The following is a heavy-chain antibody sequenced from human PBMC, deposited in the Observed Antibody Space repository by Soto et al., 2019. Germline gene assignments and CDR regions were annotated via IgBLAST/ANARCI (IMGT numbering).Heavy chain of an antibody. CDR3: ARGWGYDSSDYYYAY. J-gene: IGHJ4*02. Sequence: QVQLVQSGAEVRKPGSSVKVSCRASGGTFSRHAISWVRQAPGHGREWMGGIIPIFGTANHAQKFQGRVTIIADESTSTAYMELSSLRSEDTAIYYCARGWGYDSSDYYYAYWGQGTLVIVSS. CDR2: IIPIFGTA. V-gene: IGHV1-69*01. D-gene: IGHD3-22*01. CDR1: GGTFSRHA.